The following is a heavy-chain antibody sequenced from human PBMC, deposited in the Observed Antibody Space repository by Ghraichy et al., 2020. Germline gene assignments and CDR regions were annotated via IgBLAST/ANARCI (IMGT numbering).Heavy chain of an antibody. CDR3: AKGEGGFWSGYYTGSEYFQH. D-gene: IGHD3-3*01. Sequence: GESLNISCAASGFTFSSYAMSWVRQAPGKGLEWVSAISGSGGSTYYADSVKGRFTISRDNSKNTLYLQMNSLRAEDTAVYYCAKGEGGFWSGYYTGSEYFQHWGQGTLVTVSS. CDR1: GFTFSSYA. J-gene: IGHJ1*01. V-gene: IGHV3-23*01. CDR2: ISGSGGST.